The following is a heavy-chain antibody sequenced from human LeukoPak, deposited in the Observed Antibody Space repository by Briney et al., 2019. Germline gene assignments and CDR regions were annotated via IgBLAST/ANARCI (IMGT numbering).Heavy chain of an antibody. CDR3: AREYYYDSSGYPKPYYYYGMDV. D-gene: IGHD3-22*01. CDR1: GFTFSSYE. CDR2: ISSSGSTI. Sequence: GGSLRLSCAASGFTFSSYEMNWVRQAPGKGLEWLSYISSSGSTIYYADSVKGRFTISRDNSKNTLYLQMNSLRAEDTAVYYCAREYYYDSSGYPKPYYYYGMDVWGQGATVTVSS. J-gene: IGHJ6*02. V-gene: IGHV3-48*03.